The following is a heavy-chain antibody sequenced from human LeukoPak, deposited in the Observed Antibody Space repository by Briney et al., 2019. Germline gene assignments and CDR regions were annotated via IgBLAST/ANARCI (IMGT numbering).Heavy chain of an antibody. CDR2: INSDATST. CDR1: GFTFSSYW. D-gene: IGHD6-13*01. CDR3: ARDYSRSWYPDY. J-gene: IGHJ4*02. V-gene: IGHV3-74*01. Sequence: PGGSLRPSCAASGFTFSSYWMHWVRQAPGKGLVWVSRINSDATSTSYADSVKGRFTISRDNAKNTLYLQMNSLSGEDTAVYYCARDYSRSWYPDYWGQGTLVTVSS.